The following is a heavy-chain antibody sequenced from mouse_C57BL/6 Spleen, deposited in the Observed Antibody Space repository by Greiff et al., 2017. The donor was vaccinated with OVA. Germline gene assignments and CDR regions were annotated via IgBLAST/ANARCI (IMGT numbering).Heavy chain of an antibody. CDR3: TRGGNYPPYYAMDY. D-gene: IGHD2-1*01. CDR1: GYTFTDYE. Sequence: QVQLQQSGAELVRPGASVTLSCKASGYTFTDYEMHWVKQTPVHGLEWIGAIDPETGGTAYNQKFKGKAILTADKSSSTAYMELRSLTSEDSAVYYCTRGGNYPPYYAMDYWGQGTSVTVSS. CDR2: IDPETGGT. J-gene: IGHJ4*01. V-gene: IGHV1-15*01.